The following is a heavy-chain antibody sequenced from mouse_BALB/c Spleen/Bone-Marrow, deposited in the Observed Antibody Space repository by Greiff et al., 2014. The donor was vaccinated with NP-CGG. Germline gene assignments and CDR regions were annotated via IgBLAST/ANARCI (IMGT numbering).Heavy chain of an antibody. J-gene: IGHJ4*01. CDR2: IYPGDGDT. CDR3: AREGYYYGSSTYYAMDY. Sequence: SGAELARPGASVKLSCKASGYTFTSYWMQWVKQRPGQGLEWIGAIYPGDGDTRYTQKFKGKATLTADKSSSTAYMQLSSLASEDSAVYYCAREGYYYGSSTYYAMDYWGQGTSVTVSS. CDR1: GYTFTSYW. V-gene: IGHV1-87*01. D-gene: IGHD1-1*01.